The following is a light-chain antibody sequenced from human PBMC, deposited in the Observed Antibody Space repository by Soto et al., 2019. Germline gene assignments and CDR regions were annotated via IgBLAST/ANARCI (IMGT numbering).Light chain of an antibody. CDR3: QQYGETPWT. Sequence: MGFRRCPSPLPLSPGESAALSCRASQSVSSYLLWYQQKPGQAPRLLIYDASNRATGIPARFSGSGSGTDFTLTISSLEPEDFAVYYCQQYGETPWTFGQGTKVDIK. CDR1: QSVSSY. J-gene: IGKJ1*01. CDR2: DAS. V-gene: IGKV3-11*01.